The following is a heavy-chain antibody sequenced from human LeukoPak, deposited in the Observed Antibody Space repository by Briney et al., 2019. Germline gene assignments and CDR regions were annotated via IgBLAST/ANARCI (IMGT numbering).Heavy chain of an antibody. J-gene: IGHJ4*02. CDR2: ISGRGDST. V-gene: IGHV3-23*01. D-gene: IGHD3-10*01. CDR3: AKVYGSGNYYFPDY. Sequence: GGSLRLSCAASGFIFSSYAMGWVRQAPGKGLEWVSAISGRGDSTYYADSVKGRFTISRDSSKNTLYLQMNSLRAEDTAVYYCAKVYGSGNYYFPDYWGQGTLATVSS. CDR1: GFIFSSYA.